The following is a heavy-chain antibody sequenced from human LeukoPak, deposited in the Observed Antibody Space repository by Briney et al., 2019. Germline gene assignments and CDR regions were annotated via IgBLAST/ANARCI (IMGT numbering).Heavy chain of an antibody. CDR2: TIPILGIA. Sequence: SVKVSCKASGGTFSSYAISWVRQAPGQGLEWMGRTIPILGIANYAQKFQGRVTITADKSTSTAYMELSSLRSEDTAVYYCASWGIVGATKRGDYYYYGMDVWGQGTTVTVSS. V-gene: IGHV1-69*04. CDR1: GGTFSSYA. CDR3: ASWGIVGATKRGDYYYYGMDV. J-gene: IGHJ6*02. D-gene: IGHD6-19*01.